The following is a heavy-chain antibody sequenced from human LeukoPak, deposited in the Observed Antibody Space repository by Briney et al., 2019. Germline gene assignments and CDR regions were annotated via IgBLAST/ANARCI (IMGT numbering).Heavy chain of an antibody. D-gene: IGHD3-10*01. J-gene: IGHJ4*02. Sequence: PGRSLRLSCAASGFIFSTYAMHWIRQGPGKGLEWVAVISYDGSNKYYADSVKGRFTISRDNSKNTLYLQMSSLSAEDTAVYYCARTTTPHYYGSGSYALGYWGQGTLVTVPS. CDR1: GFIFSTYA. V-gene: IGHV3-30-3*01. CDR3: ARTTTPHYYGSGSYALGY. CDR2: ISYDGSNK.